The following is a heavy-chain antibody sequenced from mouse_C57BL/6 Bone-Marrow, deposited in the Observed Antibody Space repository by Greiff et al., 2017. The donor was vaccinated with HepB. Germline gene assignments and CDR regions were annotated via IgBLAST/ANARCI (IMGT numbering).Heavy chain of an antibody. Sequence: QVQLQQSGPELVKPGASVKISCKASGYAFSSSWMNWVKQRPGKGLEWIGRIYPGDGDTNYNGKFKGKATLTADKSSSPAYMQLSSLTSEDSAVYFCATPLLSYYFDYWGQGTTLTVSS. CDR2: IYPGDGDT. D-gene: IGHD2-10*01. J-gene: IGHJ2*01. CDR1: GYAFSSSW. CDR3: ATPLLSYYFDY. V-gene: IGHV1-82*01.